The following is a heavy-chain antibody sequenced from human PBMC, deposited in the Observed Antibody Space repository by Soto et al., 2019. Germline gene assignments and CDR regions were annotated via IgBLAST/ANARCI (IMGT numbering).Heavy chain of an antibody. Sequence: SETLSLTCTVSGGSISSGDYYWSWIRQPPGKGLEWIGYIYYSGSTYYNPSLKSRVTISVETSKNQFSLKLSSVTAADTAVYYCARNTHDFWSGTYGMDVWGQGTTVTVSS. CDR1: GGSISSGDYY. CDR2: IYYSGST. J-gene: IGHJ6*02. V-gene: IGHV4-30-4*01. D-gene: IGHD3-3*01. CDR3: ARNTHDFWSGTYGMDV.